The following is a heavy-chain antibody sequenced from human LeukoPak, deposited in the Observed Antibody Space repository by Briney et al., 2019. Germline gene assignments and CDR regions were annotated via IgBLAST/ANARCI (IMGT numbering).Heavy chain of an antibody. CDR2: IIPIFGIA. CDR3: ARDAWQNWKSGANHYYYGLDV. CDR1: GGTFSSYA. V-gene: IGHV1-69*13. D-gene: IGHD1-1*01. J-gene: IGHJ6*02. Sequence: SVKVSCKASGGTFSSYAISWVRQAPGQGLEWMGGIIPIFGIANYAQKSQGIVTITADVSTGATYMELSSLRSEDTAVYYCARDAWQNWKSGANHYYYGLDVWGQGTTVTVSS.